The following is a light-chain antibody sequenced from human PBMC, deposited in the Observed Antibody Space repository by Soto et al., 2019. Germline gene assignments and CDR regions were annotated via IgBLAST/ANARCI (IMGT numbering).Light chain of an antibody. CDR3: QQYNTYST. J-gene: IGKJ5*01. CDR2: AAS. Sequence: IQLTQSPSSLSASVGDRVTITCRASQGISSFLAWYQQKPGKAPKLLIHAASTLQSGVPSRFSGSGSGTDFTLTISSLQPEDFATYYCQQYNTYSTFGQGTRLEIK. V-gene: IGKV1-9*01. CDR1: QGISSF.